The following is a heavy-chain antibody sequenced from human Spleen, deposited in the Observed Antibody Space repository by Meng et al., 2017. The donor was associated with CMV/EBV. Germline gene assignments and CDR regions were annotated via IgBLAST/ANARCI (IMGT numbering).Heavy chain of an antibody. CDR3: ARGGHFWSGYSLDY. D-gene: IGHD3-3*02. J-gene: IGHJ4*02. V-gene: IGHV4-38-2*02. CDR2: INHSGST. Sequence: SETLSLTCTVSGYSISSGYYWGWIRQPPGKGLEWIGEINHSGSTNYNPSLKSRVTISVDTSKNQFSLKLSSVTAADTAVYYCARGGHFWSGYSLDYWGQGTLVTASS. CDR1: GYSISSGYY.